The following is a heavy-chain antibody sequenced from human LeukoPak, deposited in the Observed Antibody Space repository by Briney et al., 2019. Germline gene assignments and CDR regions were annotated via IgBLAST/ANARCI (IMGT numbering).Heavy chain of an antibody. CDR2: ISGSGGST. J-gene: IGHJ4*02. CDR1: GFTFSSYA. D-gene: IGHD3-10*01. Sequence: GGSLRLSCAASGFTFSSYAMSWVRQAPGKGLEWVSAISGSGGSTYYADSVKGRFTISRDNAKNSLYLQMNSLRAEDTAVYYCARASASGGHYYFDYWGQGTLVTVSS. CDR3: ARASASGGHYYFDY. V-gene: IGHV3-23*01.